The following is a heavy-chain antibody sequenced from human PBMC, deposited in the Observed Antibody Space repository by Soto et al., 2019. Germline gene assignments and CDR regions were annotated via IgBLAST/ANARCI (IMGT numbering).Heavy chain of an antibody. CDR1: GFIVSKAW. V-gene: IGHV3-15*07. J-gene: IGHJ4*02. CDR2: IKSETDGGAT. CDR3: TTDKSY. Sequence: EVQLVESGGGLVKPGGSLRLSCAASGFIVSKAWVNWVRQAPGKGLEWVGRIKSETDGGATDYGTPVEGRFTISRDDSKSILYLQMNSLKTEDTAIYYCTTDKSYWGQGTLVTVSA.